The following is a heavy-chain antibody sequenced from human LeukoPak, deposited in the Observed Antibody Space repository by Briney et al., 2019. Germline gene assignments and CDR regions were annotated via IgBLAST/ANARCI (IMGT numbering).Heavy chain of an antibody. Sequence: GASVTVSCKASGYTFTSYYMHWVRQAPGQGLEWMGIINPSGGSTSYAQKFLGRVTMTRDTSTSTVYMELSSLRSEDTAVYYCARDFGYGDYVDYWGQGTLVTVSS. D-gene: IGHD4-17*01. J-gene: IGHJ4*02. CDR2: INPSGGST. V-gene: IGHV1-46*01. CDR3: ARDFGYGDYVDY. CDR1: GYTFTSYY.